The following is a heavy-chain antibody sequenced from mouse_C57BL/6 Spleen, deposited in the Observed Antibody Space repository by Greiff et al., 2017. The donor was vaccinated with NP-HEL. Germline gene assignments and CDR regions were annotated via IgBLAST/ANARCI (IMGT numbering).Heavy chain of an antibody. V-gene: IGHV1-55*01. D-gene: IGHD2-5*01. CDR3: AREDSNYWCFDV. CDR1: GYTFTGYW. Sequence: VQLQQSGAELMKPGASVKLSCKATGYTFTGYWITWVKQRPGQGLEWIGEIDPGSGSTNYNEKFKSKATLTVDTSSSTAYMQRSSLTSEDSAVYYCAREDSNYWCFDVWGTGTTVTVSS. CDR2: IDPGSGST. J-gene: IGHJ1*03.